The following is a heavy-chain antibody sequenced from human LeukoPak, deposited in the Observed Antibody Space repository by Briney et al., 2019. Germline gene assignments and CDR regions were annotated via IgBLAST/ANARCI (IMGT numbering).Heavy chain of an antibody. Sequence: GGSLRLSCAASGFTFSSYAIHWVRRAPGKGLEWVAVISYDGSNKYYADSVKGRFTISRDNSKNTLYLQMNSLRAEDTAVYYCARDPGWLQFKDYWGQGTLVTVSS. CDR1: GFTFSSYA. CDR3: ARDPGWLQFKDY. CDR2: ISYDGSNK. D-gene: IGHD5-24*01. J-gene: IGHJ4*02. V-gene: IGHV3-30*04.